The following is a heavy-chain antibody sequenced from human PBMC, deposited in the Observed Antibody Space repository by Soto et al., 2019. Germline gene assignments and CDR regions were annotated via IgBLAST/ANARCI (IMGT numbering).Heavy chain of an antibody. J-gene: IGHJ5*02. D-gene: IGHD3-16*02. CDR3: AKDAVPLGELSLDWFDP. V-gene: IGHV3-23*01. CDR2: ISGSGGST. Sequence: GGSLRLSCAASGFTFSSYAMSWVRQAPGKGLEWVSAISGSGGSTYYADSVKGRFTISRDNSKNTLYLQMNSLRAEDTAVYYCAKDAVPLGELSLDWFDPWGQGTLVTVSS. CDR1: GFTFSSYA.